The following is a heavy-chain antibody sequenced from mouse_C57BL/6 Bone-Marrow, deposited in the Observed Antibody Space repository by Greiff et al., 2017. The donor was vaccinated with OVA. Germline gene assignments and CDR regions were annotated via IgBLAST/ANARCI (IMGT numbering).Heavy chain of an antibody. J-gene: IGHJ2*01. CDR1: GYAFSSSW. CDR3: ARTVVAIDY. V-gene: IGHV1-82*01. CDR2: IYPGDGDT. Sequence: LVESGPELVKPGASVKISCKASGYAFSSSWMNWVKQRPGKGLEWIGRIYPGDGDTNYNGKFKGKATLTADKSSSTAYMQLSSLTSEDSAVYFCARTVVAIDYWGQGTTLTVSS. D-gene: IGHD1-1*01.